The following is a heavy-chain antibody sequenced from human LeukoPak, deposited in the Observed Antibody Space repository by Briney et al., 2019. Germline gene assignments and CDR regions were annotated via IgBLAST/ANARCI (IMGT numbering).Heavy chain of an antibody. V-gene: IGHV4-38-2*02. CDR3: AANSADYNTLGSSYKV. Sequence: SETLSLTCTVSGYSISSGFYWGWIRQSPGKGLEWIGSISYSGTTYYNPSLKSRVTISVDTSKNQFSLKLNSVTAADTAVFYCAANSADYNTLGSSYKVWGQGTLVTVSS. J-gene: IGHJ4*02. CDR2: ISYSGTT. D-gene: IGHD3-10*01. CDR1: GYSISSGFY.